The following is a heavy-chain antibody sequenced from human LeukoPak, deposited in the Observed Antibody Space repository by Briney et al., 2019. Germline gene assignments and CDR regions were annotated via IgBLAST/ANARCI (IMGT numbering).Heavy chain of an antibody. CDR1: GFTFDDYA. Sequence: GRSLRLSCAASGFTFDDYAMHWVRQAPGKGLEWVSGISWNSGSIGYADSVKGRFTISRDNAKNSLYLQMNSLRAEDTALYYCAKXIVGYSSSFDYWGQGTLVTVSS. CDR2: ISWNSGSI. J-gene: IGHJ4*02. CDR3: AKXIVGYSSSFDY. D-gene: IGHD6-13*01. V-gene: IGHV3-9*01.